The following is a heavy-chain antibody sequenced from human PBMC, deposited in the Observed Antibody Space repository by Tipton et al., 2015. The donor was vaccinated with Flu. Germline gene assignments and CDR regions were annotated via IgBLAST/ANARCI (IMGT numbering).Heavy chain of an antibody. CDR3: ARVGYYDSTRYFLY. Sequence: QVQLVQSGAQVKRPGASVRVSCTTSGYSFPDYYLHWVRQAPGQGLEWVGWINPNTDVAHYSQKFQGRGFLTSATSMSTAYMEVASLTSGGAAVYFYARVGYYDSTRYFLYWGQGTQVTVSS. CDR2: INPNTDVA. CDR1: GYSFPDYY. V-gene: IGHV1-2*02. J-gene: IGHJ4*02. D-gene: IGHD3-22*01.